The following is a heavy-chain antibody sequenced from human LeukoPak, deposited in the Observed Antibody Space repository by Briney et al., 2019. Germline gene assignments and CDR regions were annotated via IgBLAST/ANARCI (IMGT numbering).Heavy chain of an antibody. Sequence: KSSETLSLTCTVSGGSISSYYWSWIRQPPGKGLEWIGYIYYSGSTNYNPSLKSRVTISVDTSKNQFSLKLSSVTAADTAVYYCARQFSGGYFHSDWFDPWGQGTLVTVSS. CDR2: IYYSGST. V-gene: IGHV4-59*01. CDR1: GGSISSYY. D-gene: IGHD3-10*01. J-gene: IGHJ5*02. CDR3: ARQFSGGYFHSDWFDP.